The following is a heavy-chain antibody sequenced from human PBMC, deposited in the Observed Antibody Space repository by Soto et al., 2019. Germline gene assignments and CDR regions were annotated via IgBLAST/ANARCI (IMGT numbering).Heavy chain of an antibody. CDR2: MNPNSGNT. V-gene: IGHV1-8*02. Sequence: ASVKVSCKASGYTFTNYGFSWGRQAPGQGLEWMGWMNPNSGNTGYAQKFQGRVTMTRNTSISTAYMELSSLRSEDTAVYYCARAWNSDYDYRPFDYWGQGTLVTVSS. CDR1: GYTFTNYG. J-gene: IGHJ4*02. CDR3: ARAWNSDYDYRPFDY. D-gene: IGHD5-12*01.